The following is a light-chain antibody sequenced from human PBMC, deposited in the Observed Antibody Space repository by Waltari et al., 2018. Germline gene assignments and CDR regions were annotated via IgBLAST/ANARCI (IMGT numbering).Light chain of an antibody. J-gene: IGKJ1*01. V-gene: IGKV3-20*01. CDR2: AAS. CDR1: QSIGRS. Sequence: LPQSPGTLSLSPVERATLSCRASQSIGRSLVWYQLRPGPAPRLLIYAASTRATGIPDRFSGSGSRRDFTLTISRLEPEDFSVYYCQNHERLPATFGQGTKVEIK. CDR3: QNHERLPAT.